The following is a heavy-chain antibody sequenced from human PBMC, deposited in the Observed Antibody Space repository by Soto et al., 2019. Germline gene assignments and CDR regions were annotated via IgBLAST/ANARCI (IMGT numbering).Heavy chain of an antibody. Sequence: GGSLRLSCAASGFTFSSYAMSWVRQAPGKGLEWVSAISGSGGSTYYADSVKGRFTISRDNSKNTLYLQMNSLRAEDTAVYYCAKERYYDILTGPDAFDIWGQGTMVTVSS. CDR3: AKERYYDILTGPDAFDI. CDR2: ISGSGGST. J-gene: IGHJ3*02. V-gene: IGHV3-23*01. CDR1: GFTFSSYA. D-gene: IGHD3-9*01.